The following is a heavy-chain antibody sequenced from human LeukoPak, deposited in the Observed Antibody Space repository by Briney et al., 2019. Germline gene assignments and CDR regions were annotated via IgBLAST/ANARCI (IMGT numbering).Heavy chain of an antibody. CDR3: AKQGERGYSYGLPSFGS. J-gene: IGHJ5*01. Sequence: PGGSLRLSCAASGFAFSSYAMNWVRQAPGKGLEWVSSISGSGGSTYYADSVKGRFTISRDNSKNTLYLQMNSLRAEDTAVYYCAKQGERGYSYGLPSFGSWGQGTLVTVSS. CDR2: ISGSGGST. CDR1: GFAFSSYA. D-gene: IGHD5-18*01. V-gene: IGHV3-23*01.